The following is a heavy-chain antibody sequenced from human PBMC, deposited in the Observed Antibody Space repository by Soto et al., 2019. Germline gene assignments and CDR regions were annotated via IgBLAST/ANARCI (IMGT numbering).Heavy chain of an antibody. D-gene: IGHD2-2*01. CDR1: GGTFSSYT. CDR3: ARDKTANIVVVPAAADAFDI. CDR2: IIPILGIA. Sequence: SVKVSCKASGGTFSSYTISWVRQAPGQGLEWMGRIIPILGIANYAQKFQGRVTITADKSTSTAYMELSSLRSEDTAVYYCARDKTANIVVVPAAADAFDIWGQGTMVTVSS. V-gene: IGHV1-69*04. J-gene: IGHJ3*02.